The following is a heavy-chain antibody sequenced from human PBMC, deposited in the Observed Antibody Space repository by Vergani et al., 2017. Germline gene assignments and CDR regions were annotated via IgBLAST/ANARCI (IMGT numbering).Heavy chain of an antibody. V-gene: IGHV1-69*04. CDR2: IIPILGIA. D-gene: IGHD3-22*01. J-gene: IGHJ5*02. CDR1: GGTFSSYA. CDR3: AGDLPGPYYYDSSGYSNWFDP. Sequence: QVQLVQSGAEVKKPGSSVKVSCKASGGTFSSYAISWVRQAPGQGLEWMGRIIPILGIANYAQKFQGRVTITADKSTSTAYMELSSLRSEDTAVYYCAGDLPGPYYYDSSGYSNWFDPWGQGTLVTVSS.